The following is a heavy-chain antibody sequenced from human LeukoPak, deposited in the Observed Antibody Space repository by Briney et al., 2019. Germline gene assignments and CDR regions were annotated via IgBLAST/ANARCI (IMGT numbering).Heavy chain of an antibody. D-gene: IGHD6-13*01. Sequence: ASVKVSCKASGGTFSSYAISWVRQAPGQGLEWMGRIIPILGIANYAQKFQGRITITADKSTSTAYMELSSLRSEDTAVYYCARHRRRDSGPESSWYPPFVPPIDYWGQGTLVTVSS. V-gene: IGHV1-69*04. CDR1: GGTFSSYA. J-gene: IGHJ4*02. CDR3: ARHRRRDSGPESSWYPPFVPPIDY. CDR2: IIPILGIA.